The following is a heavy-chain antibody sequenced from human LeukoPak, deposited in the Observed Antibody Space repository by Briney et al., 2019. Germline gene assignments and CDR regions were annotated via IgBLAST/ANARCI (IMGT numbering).Heavy chain of an antibody. Sequence: PGGSLRLSCAASGFTFSSYWMSWGRQAPGRGLEWVANIKQDGSEKYYVDSVKGRFTISRDNAKNSLYLQMNSLRAEDTAVYYCAGATGREDYWGQGTLVTVSS. CDR2: IKQDGSEK. V-gene: IGHV3-7*01. J-gene: IGHJ4*02. D-gene: IGHD2-8*02. CDR3: AGATGREDY. CDR1: GFTFSSYW.